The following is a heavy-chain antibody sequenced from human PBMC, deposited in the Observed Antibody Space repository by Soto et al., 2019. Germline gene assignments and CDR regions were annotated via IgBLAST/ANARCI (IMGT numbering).Heavy chain of an antibody. Sequence: SETLSLTCAVSGYSISSSNWGGWIRQPPGKGLEWIGYIYYSGSTNYNPSLKSRVTISVDTSKNQFSLKLSSVTAEDTAVYYCARSDGRYWGQGTLVTVSS. V-gene: IGHV4-28*01. J-gene: IGHJ4*02. CDR1: GYSISSSNW. CDR3: ARSDGRY. CDR2: IYYSGST.